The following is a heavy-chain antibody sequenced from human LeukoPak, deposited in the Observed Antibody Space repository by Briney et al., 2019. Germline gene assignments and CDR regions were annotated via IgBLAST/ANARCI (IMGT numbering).Heavy chain of an antibody. CDR1: GGTFSSHA. CDR3: ARVESAAVAVLPNWFDP. Sequence: SVKVSCKASGGTFSSHAISWGRQAPGQGLEWMGGVIPILGTTNYAQKFQGRVTITADESTGTAYMEVSSLRSEDTAVYYCARVESAAVAVLPNWFDPWGQGTLVTVSS. CDR2: VIPILGTT. D-gene: IGHD6-19*01. V-gene: IGHV1-69*01. J-gene: IGHJ5*02.